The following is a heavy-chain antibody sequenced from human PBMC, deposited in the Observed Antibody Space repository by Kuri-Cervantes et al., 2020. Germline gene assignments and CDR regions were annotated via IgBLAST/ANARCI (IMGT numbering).Heavy chain of an antibody. CDR1: GFTFSSYW. V-gene: IGHV3-7*01. Sequence: GGSLRLSCAASGFTFSSYWMSWVRQAPGKGLEWVANIKQDGSEKYYVDSVKGRFTISRDNAKNSLYLQMNSLRDEDTAVYYCAQRNYYYYYGMDVWGQGTTVTVSS. CDR2: IKQDGSEK. J-gene: IGHJ6*02. CDR3: AQRNYYYYYGMDV.